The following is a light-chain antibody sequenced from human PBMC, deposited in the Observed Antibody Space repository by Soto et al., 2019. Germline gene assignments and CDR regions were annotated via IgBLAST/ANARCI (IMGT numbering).Light chain of an antibody. CDR2: DAS. J-gene: IGKJ2*01. Sequence: EIVLTQSPGTLSLSPGERATLSCRASQSLSKSHLAWYQQKPGQSPGLLIYDASSRATGIADRFSGSGSGTDFTLTISRLEPEDFAVYFCQHYDNSPPFTFGQGTKLEIK. V-gene: IGKV3-20*01. CDR1: QSLSKSH. CDR3: QHYDNSPPFT.